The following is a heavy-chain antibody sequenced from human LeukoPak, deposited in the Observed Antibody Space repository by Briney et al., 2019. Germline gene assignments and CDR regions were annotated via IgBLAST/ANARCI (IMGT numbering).Heavy chain of an antibody. D-gene: IGHD3-10*02. CDR2: INSDGSST. Sequence: GGSLRLSCAGSGFTFRSYWMHWVRHAPGKGLVWVSRINSDGSSTSYANSVKGRFTISRDNAKNTLHLQMNSLRAEDTAVYYCAELGITMIGGVWGKGTTVTISS. J-gene: IGHJ6*04. V-gene: IGHV3-74*01. CDR1: GFTFRSYW. CDR3: AELGITMIGGV.